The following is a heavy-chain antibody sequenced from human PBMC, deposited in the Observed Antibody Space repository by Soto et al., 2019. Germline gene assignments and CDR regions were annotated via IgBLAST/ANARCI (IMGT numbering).Heavy chain of an antibody. D-gene: IGHD6-13*01. CDR1: GFTFSSYS. Sequence: PGGSLRLSCAASGFTFSSYSMNWVRQAPGKGLGWVSYISSSSSTIYYADSVKGRFTISRDNAKNSLYLQMNSLRDEDTAVYYCARVGPDSSSWYDFDYWGQGTLVTVSS. V-gene: IGHV3-48*02. CDR3: ARVGPDSSSWYDFDY. J-gene: IGHJ4*02. CDR2: ISSSSSTI.